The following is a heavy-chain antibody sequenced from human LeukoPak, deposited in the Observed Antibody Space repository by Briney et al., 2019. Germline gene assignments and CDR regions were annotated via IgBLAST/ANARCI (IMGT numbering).Heavy chain of an antibody. CDR3: ARDSEEQWLVQRQNFDY. J-gene: IGHJ4*02. V-gene: IGHV3-21*01. CDR1: GFTFSSYS. CDR2: ISSSSSYI. D-gene: IGHD6-19*01. Sequence: PGGSLRLSCAASGFTFSSYSMNWVRQAPGKGLEWVSSISSSSSYIYYADSVKGRFTISRDNAKNSLYLQMNSLRAEDTAVYYCARDSEEQWLVQRQNFDYWGQGTLVTVSS.